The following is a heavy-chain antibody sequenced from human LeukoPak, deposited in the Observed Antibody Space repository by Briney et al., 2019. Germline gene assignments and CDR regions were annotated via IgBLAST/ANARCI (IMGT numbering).Heavy chain of an antibody. CDR3: ARDLVATVVTPGVY. CDR1: GFTFSSDW. Sequence: GGSLRLSCAASGFTFSSDWMSWVRQAPGKGLEWGANIKQDGSEKYYVDSLKGRFTISRDNAKNSLYLQMNSLRAEDTAVYYCARDLVATVVTPGVYWGQGTLVTVSS. CDR2: IKQDGSEK. J-gene: IGHJ4*02. D-gene: IGHD4-23*01. V-gene: IGHV3-7*01.